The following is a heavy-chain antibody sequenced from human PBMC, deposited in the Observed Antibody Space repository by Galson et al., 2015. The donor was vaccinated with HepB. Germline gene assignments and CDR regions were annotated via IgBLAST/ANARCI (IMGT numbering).Heavy chain of an antibody. Sequence: SLRLSCAASGFTFRSYGMHWVRQAPGKGLEWVAIIYYDGGNKYYADSVKGRFTISRDNSKNTLYLQMSSLRAEDTAIYYCASGRGAYPNYYFDYWGQGTLLTVSS. D-gene: IGHD4-17*01. V-gene: IGHV3-33*01. CDR3: ASGRGAYPNYYFDY. CDR2: IYYDGGNK. CDR1: GFTFRSYG. J-gene: IGHJ4*02.